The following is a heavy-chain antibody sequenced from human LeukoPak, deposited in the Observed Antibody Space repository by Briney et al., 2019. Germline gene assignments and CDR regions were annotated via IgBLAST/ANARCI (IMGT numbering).Heavy chain of an antibody. CDR2: ISPDGSST. Sequence: GGSLRLSCAASGFTVSSNYMSWVRQAPGKGLVWVSRISPDGSSTTYADSVKDRFIISRDNAQNTVYLQMSSLRVEDTAVYYCAREYSSSSGRAFDYWGQGTLVTASS. CDR3: AREYSSSSGRAFDY. D-gene: IGHD6-6*01. V-gene: IGHV3-74*01. CDR1: GFTVSSNY. J-gene: IGHJ4*02.